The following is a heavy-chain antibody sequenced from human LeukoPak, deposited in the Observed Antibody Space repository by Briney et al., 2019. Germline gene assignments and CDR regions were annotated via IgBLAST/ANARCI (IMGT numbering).Heavy chain of an antibody. D-gene: IGHD6-13*01. CDR1: GYSFTPYW. CDR2: IYPADSDT. CDR3: ARSRTAAADFDY. J-gene: IGHJ4*02. V-gene: IGHV5-51*01. Sequence: GESLKISCKGSGYSFTPYWIAWVRQMPGKGLEWMGIIYPADSDTRYSPSFQGQVTTSTDKSISTAYLQWSSLKASDSAIYYCARSRTAAADFDYWGQGTLVTVSS.